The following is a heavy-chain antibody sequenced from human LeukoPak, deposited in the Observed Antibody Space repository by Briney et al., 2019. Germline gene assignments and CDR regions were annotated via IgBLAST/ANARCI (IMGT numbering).Heavy chain of an antibody. J-gene: IGHJ4*02. Sequence: GGSLRLSCAASGFTFNTYAMSWVRQAPGKGLNWVSAISGSGYTTYYADSVKGRFTISRDNSRNTLYLQMNSVSAEDTAMYYCARDTGEHWFDYWGRGTLVAVSS. CDR1: GFTFNTYA. D-gene: IGHD1/OR15-1a*01. CDR2: ISGSGYTT. V-gene: IGHV3-23*01. CDR3: ARDTGEHWFDY.